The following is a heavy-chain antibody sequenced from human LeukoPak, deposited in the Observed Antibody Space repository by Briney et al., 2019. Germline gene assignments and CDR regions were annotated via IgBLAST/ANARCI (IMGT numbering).Heavy chain of an antibody. CDR1: GGSISSGGYS. CDR2: IYYSGST. CDR3: ASFHSGSYYRWFDP. D-gene: IGHD1-26*01. V-gene: IGHV4-30-4*07. Sequence: SETLSLTCAVSGGSISSGGYSWSWIRQPPGKGLEWIGYIYYSGSTYYNPSLKSRVTISVDTSKNQFSLKLSSVTAADTAVYYCASFHSGSYYRWFDPWGQGTLVTVSS. J-gene: IGHJ5*02.